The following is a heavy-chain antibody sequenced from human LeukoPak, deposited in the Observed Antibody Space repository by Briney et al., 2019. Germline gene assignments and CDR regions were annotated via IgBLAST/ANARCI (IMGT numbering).Heavy chain of an antibody. Sequence: GGSLRLSCAASGFTFSSYAMSWVRQAPGKGLEWVSAISGSGGSTYYADSVKGRFTISRDNSKNTLYLQMNSLRAEDTAVYYCAKGFLSTAGAAFYYYGMDVGGQGPTVTVSS. CDR2: ISGSGGST. D-gene: IGHD6-19*01. J-gene: IGHJ6*02. V-gene: IGHV3-23*01. CDR1: GFTFSSYA. CDR3: AKGFLSTAGAAFYYYGMDV.